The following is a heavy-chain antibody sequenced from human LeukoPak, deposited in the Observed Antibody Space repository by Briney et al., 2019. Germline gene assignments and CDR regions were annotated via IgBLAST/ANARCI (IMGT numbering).Heavy chain of an antibody. D-gene: IGHD3-22*01. V-gene: IGHV1-2*02. CDR3: ARVASRDYYDSSGLGWFDP. CDR2: INPNSGGT. J-gene: IGHJ5*02. Sequence: ASVKVSCKASGYTFTGYYMHWVRQAPGPGLEWMGWINPNSGGTNYAQKFQGRVTMTRDTSISTAYMELSRLRSDDTAVYYCARVASRDYYDSSGLGWFDPWGQGTLVTVSS. CDR1: GYTFTGYY.